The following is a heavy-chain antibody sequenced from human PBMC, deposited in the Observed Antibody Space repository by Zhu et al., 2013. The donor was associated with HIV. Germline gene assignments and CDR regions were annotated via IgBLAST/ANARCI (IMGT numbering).Heavy chain of an antibody. CDR3: ARDRVGAHFDY. CDR1: GGTFRSNG. V-gene: IGHV1-69*06. Sequence: QVQLVQSGAEVKKPGSSVRVSCKASGGTFRSNGISWVRQAPGQGLEWMGGIIPSFGTTNYAQKFQGRITITADISTSAVYMDLSSLGSDDTAVYYCARDRVGAHFDYWGQGTLVTVSS. D-gene: IGHD1-26*01. CDR2: IIPSFGTT. J-gene: IGHJ4*02.